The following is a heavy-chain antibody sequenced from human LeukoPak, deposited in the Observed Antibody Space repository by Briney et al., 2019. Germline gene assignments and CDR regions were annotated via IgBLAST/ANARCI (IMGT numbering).Heavy chain of an antibody. Sequence: GGSLRPSCAASGFTFSSYSMNWVRQAPGKGLEWVSSISSSSSYIYYADSVKGRFTISRDNAKNSLYLQMNSLRAEDTAVYYCAREYMVATSDYWGQGTLVTVSS. J-gene: IGHJ4*02. D-gene: IGHD5-12*01. CDR3: AREYMVATSDY. V-gene: IGHV3-21*01. CDR1: GFTFSSYS. CDR2: ISSSSSYI.